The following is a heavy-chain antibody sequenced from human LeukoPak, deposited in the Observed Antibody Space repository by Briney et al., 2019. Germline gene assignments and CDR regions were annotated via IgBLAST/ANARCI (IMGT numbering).Heavy chain of an antibody. D-gene: IGHD5-12*01. Sequence: PSETLSLTCTVSGGSISSYYWSWIRQPPGKGLEWIGYIYYSGSTNYNPSLKSRVTISVDTSKNQFPLKLSSVTAADTAVYYCARGNIVATVIDYWGQGTLVTVSS. CDR2: IYYSGST. V-gene: IGHV4-59*01. CDR3: ARGNIVATVIDY. CDR1: GGSISSYY. J-gene: IGHJ4*02.